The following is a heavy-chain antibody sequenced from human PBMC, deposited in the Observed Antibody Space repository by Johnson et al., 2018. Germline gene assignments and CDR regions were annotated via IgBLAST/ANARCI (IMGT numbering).Heavy chain of an antibody. V-gene: IGHV1-8*01. CDR1: GYAFTSYD. Sequence: QVQLGEAGAEVKKPGASVKVSCKASGYAFTSYDINWVRQATGQGLEWMGWMNSNSGNTGYAQKFQGRVTMTRKPSISTAYMERSSLRSEDTAVYHGARGDLGYCSSTSCHQPGYSYDYYYGMDVWGKGTTVTVSS. D-gene: IGHD2-2*01. CDR3: ARGDLGYCSSTSCHQPGYSYDYYYGMDV. CDR2: MNSNSGNT. J-gene: IGHJ6*04.